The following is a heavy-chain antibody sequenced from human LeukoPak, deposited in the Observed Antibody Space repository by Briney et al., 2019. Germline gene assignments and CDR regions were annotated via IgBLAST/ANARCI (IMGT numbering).Heavy chain of an antibody. CDR1: GGSISSYY. V-gene: IGHV4-59*01. J-gene: IGHJ4*02. Sequence: SETLSLTCTVSGGSISSYYWSWIRQPPGKGLEWIGYIYYSGSTNYNPSLKSRVTISVDTSKNQFSLKLSSVTAADTAVYYCARSPRSRYYGSGTPLYFDYWGQGTLVTVSS. D-gene: IGHD3-10*01. CDR2: IYYSGST. CDR3: ARSPRSRYYGSGTPLYFDY.